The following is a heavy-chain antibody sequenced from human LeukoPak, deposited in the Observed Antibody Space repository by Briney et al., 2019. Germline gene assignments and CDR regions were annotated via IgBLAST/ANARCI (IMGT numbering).Heavy chain of an antibody. CDR2: INQDSSRK. J-gene: IGHJ4*02. V-gene: IGHV3-7*01. D-gene: IGHD2-8*01. CDR3: AKGTNLDY. CDR1: GSTFSNYW. Sequence: PGGSLRLSCGVSGSTFSNYWMSWVRQAPGKGLEWVAYINQDSSRKLYVDSVKGRFTISRDNAKNSLYLQMNSLRADDTALYYCAKGTNLDYLGQGAQVTVSS.